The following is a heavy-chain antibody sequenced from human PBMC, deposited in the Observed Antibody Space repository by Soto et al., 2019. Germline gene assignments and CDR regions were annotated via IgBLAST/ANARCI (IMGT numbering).Heavy chain of an antibody. J-gene: IGHJ5*02. CDR1: GYTFTSYA. CDR3: ARPAYCGGDCYSRRSNWFDP. Sequence: GASVKVSCKASGYTFTSYAMHWVRQAPGQRLEWMGWINAGNGNTKYSQKFQGRVTITRDTSASTAYMELSSLRSEDTAVYYCARPAYCGGDCYSRRSNWFDPWGPGTLVTVSA. V-gene: IGHV1-3*01. CDR2: INAGNGNT. D-gene: IGHD2-21*02.